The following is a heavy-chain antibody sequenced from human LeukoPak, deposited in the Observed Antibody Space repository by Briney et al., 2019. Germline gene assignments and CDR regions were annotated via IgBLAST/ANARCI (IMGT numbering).Heavy chain of an antibody. CDR1: GYTFTSYG. CDR3: ARVIVVVPAATQYFDY. D-gene: IGHD2-2*01. CDR2: ISAYNGNT. J-gene: IGHJ4*02. V-gene: IGHV1-18*01. Sequence: ASVKVSCKASGYTFTSYGISWVRQAPGQGLEWMGWISAYNGNTNYAQKLQGRVTMTTDTSTSTAYMELRSLRSDDTAVYYCARVIVVVPAATQYFDYWGQGTLVTVSS.